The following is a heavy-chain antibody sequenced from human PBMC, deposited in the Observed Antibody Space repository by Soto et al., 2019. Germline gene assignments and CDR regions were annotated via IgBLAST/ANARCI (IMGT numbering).Heavy chain of an antibody. CDR3: ARGCSSSSCYTGWVDY. J-gene: IGHJ4*02. D-gene: IGHD2-2*02. V-gene: IGHV3-30-3*01. CDR1: GFTFSSYW. Sequence: PGGSLRLSCAASGFTFSSYWMSWVRQAPGKGLEWVAVISYDGSNKYYADSVKGRFTISRDNSKNTLYLQMNSLRAEDTAVFYCARGCSSSSCYTGWVDYWGQGTLVTVSS. CDR2: ISYDGSNK.